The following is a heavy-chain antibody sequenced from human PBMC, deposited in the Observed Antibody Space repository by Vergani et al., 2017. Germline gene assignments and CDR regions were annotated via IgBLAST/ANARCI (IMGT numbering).Heavy chain of an antibody. CDR3: VRVKGSNWNDHLYDI. V-gene: IGHV3-72*01. CDR1: GFIFSDHY. Sequence: VRLVESGGGVVQPGRSLRLSCAASGFIFSDHYMDWVRQAPGKGLEWVGRIRNKANDYTTQYAASVKGRFTISSDDSKSYLYLQMNSLQTEDTALYYCVRVKGSNWNDHLYDIWGQGTLVTVSS. D-gene: IGHD1-1*01. J-gene: IGHJ3*02. CDR2: IRNKANDYTT.